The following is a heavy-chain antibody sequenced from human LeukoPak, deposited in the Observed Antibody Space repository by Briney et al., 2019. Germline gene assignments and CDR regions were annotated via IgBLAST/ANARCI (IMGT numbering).Heavy chain of an antibody. J-gene: IGHJ4*02. CDR1: GGSISSSSYY. Sequence: SETLSLTCTVSGGSISSSSYYWGWIRQPPGKGLEWIGSIYYSGSTYYNPSLKSRVTISVDTSKNQFSLKLSSVTAADTAVYYCARDLCSSSWYGYWGQGTLVTVSS. CDR3: ARDLCSSSWYGY. V-gene: IGHV4-39*07. D-gene: IGHD6-13*01. CDR2: IYYSGST.